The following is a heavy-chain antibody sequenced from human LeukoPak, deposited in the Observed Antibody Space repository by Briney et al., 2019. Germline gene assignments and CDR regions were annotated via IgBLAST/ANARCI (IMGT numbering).Heavy chain of an antibody. Sequence: QPGGCLRLSCAASGFTVSSNYMSWVRQAPGKGLEWVSVIYSGGSTYYADSVKGRFTISRDNSRNTLYLQMYSLRAEDTALYYCASGYCSGGSCYSVYFQYWGQGTLVTVSS. CDR1: GFTVSSNY. D-gene: IGHD2-15*01. V-gene: IGHV3-53*01. J-gene: IGHJ1*01. CDR2: IYSGGST. CDR3: ASGYCSGGSCYSVYFQY.